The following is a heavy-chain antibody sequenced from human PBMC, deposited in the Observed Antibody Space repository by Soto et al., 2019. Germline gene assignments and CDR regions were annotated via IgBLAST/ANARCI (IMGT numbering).Heavy chain of an antibody. CDR3: ARCAVAGSILGWFDP. CDR2: INPNSGGT. D-gene: IGHD3-10*01. CDR1: GYTFTGYY. Sequence: ASVKVSCKASGYTFTGYYMHWVRQAPGQGLEWMGWINPNSGGTNYAQKFQGRVTMTRDTSIRTDYMELSRLRSDDTAVYYCARCAVAGSILGWFDPWGQGTLVKVSS. V-gene: IGHV1-2*02. J-gene: IGHJ5*02.